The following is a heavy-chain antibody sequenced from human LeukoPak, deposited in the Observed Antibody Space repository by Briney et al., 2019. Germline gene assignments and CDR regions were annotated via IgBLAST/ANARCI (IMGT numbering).Heavy chain of an antibody. J-gene: IGHJ4*02. V-gene: IGHV3-23*01. CDR2: ISGSGGGT. CDR3: PHTTGSSDY. Sequence: PGGSLRLSCAASGFTFSSYALNWVRQAPGKGREWGSGISGSGGGTYYADSVKGRFTISRDNSKNTLYLQMNSLRAEDTAVYYCPHTTGSSDYWGQGTLVTVSS. CDR1: GFTFSSYA. D-gene: IGHD4-17*01.